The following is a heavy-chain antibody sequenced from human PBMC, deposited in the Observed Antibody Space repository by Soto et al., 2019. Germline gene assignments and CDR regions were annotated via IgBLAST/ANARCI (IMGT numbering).Heavy chain of an antibody. Sequence: GGSLRLSCAATGFMFGTYWMSWVRQSPGKGLEWVANIKHDGNEKYYADSVKGRFTVSRDNVKNFLHLQMSSLRGDDTGVYFCVRATLSWGHYYFRGLDVWGQGTTVTVSS. D-gene: IGHD3-22*01. J-gene: IGHJ6*02. CDR3: VRATLSWGHYYFRGLDV. V-gene: IGHV3-7*01. CDR2: IKHDGNEK. CDR1: GFMFGTYW.